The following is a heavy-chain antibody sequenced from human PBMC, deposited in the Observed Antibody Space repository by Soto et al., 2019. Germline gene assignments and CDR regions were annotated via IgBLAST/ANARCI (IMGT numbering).Heavy chain of an antibody. CDR3: ASHPGRSYYYYGMDV. J-gene: IGHJ6*02. D-gene: IGHD2-15*01. V-gene: IGHV1-69*12. CDR1: GGTFSSYA. Sequence: QVQLVQSGAEVKKPGSSVKVSCKASGGTFSSYAISWVRQAPGQGLEWMGGIISIFGTADYAQKFQGRVTITADESTRTAYMELSSLRSEDTAVYYCASHPGRSYYYYGMDVWGQGTTVTVSS. CDR2: IISIFGTA.